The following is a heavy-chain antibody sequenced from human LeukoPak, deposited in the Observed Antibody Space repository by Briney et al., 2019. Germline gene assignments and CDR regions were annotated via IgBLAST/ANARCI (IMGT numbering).Heavy chain of an antibody. Sequence: PSQTLSLTCTVSGGSISSGGYYWSWIRQHPGKGLEWIGYTYYSGSTYYNPSLKSRATISVDTSKNQFSLKLTSVTAADTAVYYCARPYYYDSRIDPWGQGTLVTVSS. CDR2: TYYSGST. D-gene: IGHD3-22*01. V-gene: IGHV4-30-4*08. CDR1: GGSISSGGYY. J-gene: IGHJ5*02. CDR3: ARPYYYDSRIDP.